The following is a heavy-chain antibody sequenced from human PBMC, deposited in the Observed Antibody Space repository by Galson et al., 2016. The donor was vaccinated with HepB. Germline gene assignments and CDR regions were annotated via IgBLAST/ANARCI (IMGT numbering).Heavy chain of an antibody. Sequence: SLRLSCAASGFTFSSYAMRWVRQAPGKGLEWVSDISGSGGRIYYGDSVKGRFTVSRDNSKNTVYLQMKSLRGEDTAVYYCAKGGRWQVDGRNWFDSWGHGTLVTVSS. V-gene: IGHV3-23*01. J-gene: IGHJ5*01. CDR3: AKGGRWQVDGRNWFDS. CDR1: GFTFSSYA. D-gene: IGHD5-24*01. CDR2: ISGSGGRI.